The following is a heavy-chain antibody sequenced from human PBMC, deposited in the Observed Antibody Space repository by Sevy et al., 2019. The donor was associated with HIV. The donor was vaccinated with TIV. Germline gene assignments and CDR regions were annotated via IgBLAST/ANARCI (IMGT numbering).Heavy chain of an antibody. CDR1: GGSITSLY. J-gene: IGHJ4*02. CDR2: IYYNGHI. V-gene: IGHV4-59*08. CDR3: AGEDAWGRGYS. D-gene: IGHD1-26*01. Sequence: SENLSLTCTVSGGSITSLYWNWIRQPPGKGLEWIANIYYNGHINYNPSLKSRVTLSLDTSKYQFSLRLSSVTAADTAMYYCAGEDAWGRGYSWGQGTLVTVSS.